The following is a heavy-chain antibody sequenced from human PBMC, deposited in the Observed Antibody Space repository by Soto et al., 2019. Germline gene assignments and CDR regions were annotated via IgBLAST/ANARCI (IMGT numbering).Heavy chain of an antibody. V-gene: IGHV3-21*01. J-gene: IGHJ4*02. CDR3: ARVSGYDSSGYYYGKTLTLDY. Sequence: PGGSLRLSCAASGFTFSSYSMNWVRQAPGKGLEWVSSISSSSSYIYYTDSVKGRFTISRDTAKNSLYLKMNSLRAEDTAVYYCARVSGYDSSGYYYGKTLTLDYWGQGTLVTVSS. CDR2: ISSSSSYI. CDR1: GFTFSSYS. D-gene: IGHD3-22*01.